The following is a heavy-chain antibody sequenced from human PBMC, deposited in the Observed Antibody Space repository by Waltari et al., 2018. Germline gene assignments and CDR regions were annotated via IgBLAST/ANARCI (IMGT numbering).Heavy chain of an antibody. D-gene: IGHD2-2*02. J-gene: IGHJ4*02. CDR3: ASYCSSTSCYTKGFDY. CDR2: ISSSSSYK. CDR1: GLTFSNYD. Sequence: EVQLVESGGGLVKPGESLRLSCAASGLTFSNYDMNWVRQAPGKGLEWVSYISSSSSYKYYADSAKGRFTISRDNAKNSLNLQMNSLRAEDTAVYYCASYCSSTSCYTKGFDYWGQGTLVTVSS. V-gene: IGHV3-21*01.